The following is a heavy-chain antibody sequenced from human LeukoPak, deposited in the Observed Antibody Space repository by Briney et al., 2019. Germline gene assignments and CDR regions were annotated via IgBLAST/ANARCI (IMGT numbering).Heavy chain of an antibody. J-gene: IGHJ3*02. Sequence: SETLSLTCAVYGGSFSNYYWSWIRQPPGKGLEWIGEINHSGSTNYNPSLKSRVTISVDTSKNQFSLKLSSVTAAGTAVYYCARGVYGSGMGRRAIDIWGQGTMVTVSS. D-gene: IGHD3-10*01. CDR2: INHSGST. V-gene: IGHV4-34*01. CDR1: GGSFSNYY. CDR3: ARGVYGSGMGRRAIDI.